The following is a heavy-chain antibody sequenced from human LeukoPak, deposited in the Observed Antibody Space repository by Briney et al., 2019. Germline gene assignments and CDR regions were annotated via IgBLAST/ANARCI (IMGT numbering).Heavy chain of an antibody. Sequence: GASVKVSCKASGYTFTGYYMHWVRQAPGQGLEWMGWINPNSGGTNYAQKFQGRVTMTRDTSISTAYMELSRLRSDDTAVYYCARDLSTNPSVAGKLYYYGMDVWGQGTTVTVSS. D-gene: IGHD6-19*01. J-gene: IGHJ6*02. V-gene: IGHV1-2*02. CDR1: GYTFTGYY. CDR2: INPNSGGT. CDR3: ARDLSTNPSVAGKLYYYGMDV.